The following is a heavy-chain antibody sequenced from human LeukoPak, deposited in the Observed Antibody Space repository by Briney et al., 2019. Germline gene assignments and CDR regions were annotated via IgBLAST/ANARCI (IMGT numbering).Heavy chain of an antibody. Sequence: GGSLRLSCAASGFNVSNNCMNWVRQVPGKGLEWVSVMYSGGNRYYADSVKDRFTMSRDNSKNMLYLQMNSLKTEDTAVYYCARDRGYGGPQGDNWFDPWGQGTLVTVSS. CDR2: MYSGGNR. J-gene: IGHJ5*02. CDR1: GFNVSNNC. D-gene: IGHD5-18*01. CDR3: ARDRGYGGPQGDNWFDP. V-gene: IGHV3-53*01.